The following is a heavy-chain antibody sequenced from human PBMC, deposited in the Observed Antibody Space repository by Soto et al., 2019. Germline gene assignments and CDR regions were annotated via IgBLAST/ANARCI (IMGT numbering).Heavy chain of an antibody. CDR1: GNTFTNYD. J-gene: IGHJ5*02. Sequence: HVQLVQSGAEVKKPGASVKVSCKASGNTFTNYDINWVRQATGQGLEYLGWMNPNSGDTAYVQKFQGRVTMTWDTSITTAYMELRSLRSEDTAVYFCARGVKYGAYSRWFDPWGQGTLVTVSS. V-gene: IGHV1-8*01. CDR2: MNPNSGDT. D-gene: IGHD4-17*01. CDR3: ARGVKYGAYSRWFDP.